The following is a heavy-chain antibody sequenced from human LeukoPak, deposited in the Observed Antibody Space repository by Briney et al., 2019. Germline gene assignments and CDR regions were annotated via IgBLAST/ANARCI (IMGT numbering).Heavy chain of an antibody. CDR2: ISSTSRYI. Sequence: GGSLRLSCAASGFTFSNYSMNWVRQAPRKGLEWVSSISSTSRYIYCADSLKGRFTISRDNAKNSLYLQMNSLRAEDTAVYYCATEQVAAAGTVLDYWGQGTLVTVSS. CDR1: GFTFSNYS. J-gene: IGHJ4*02. CDR3: ATEQVAAAGTVLDY. D-gene: IGHD6-13*01. V-gene: IGHV3-21*01.